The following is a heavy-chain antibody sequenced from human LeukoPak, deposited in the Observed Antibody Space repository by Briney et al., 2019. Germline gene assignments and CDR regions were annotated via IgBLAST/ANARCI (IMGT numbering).Heavy chain of an antibody. CDR3: ARGAAARRGPFDY. D-gene: IGHD6-6*01. J-gene: IGHJ4*02. CDR2: IYYSGST. V-gene: IGHV4-39*07. Sequence: WETLSLTCTVSGGSISTSSYYWGWIRQPPGKGLEWIGTIYYSGSTYYNPSLKSRVTISVDTSKNQFSLKLSSVTAADTAVYYCARGAAARRGPFDYWGQGTLVTVSS. CDR1: GGSISTSSYY.